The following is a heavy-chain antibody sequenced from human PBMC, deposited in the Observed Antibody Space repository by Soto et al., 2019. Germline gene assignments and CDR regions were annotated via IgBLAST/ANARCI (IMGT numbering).Heavy chain of an antibody. J-gene: IGHJ4*02. V-gene: IGHV3-23*01. CDR2: IDYTGGTT. CDR1: GFTFSILA. D-gene: IGHD6-19*01. Sequence: GGSLRLSCAASGFTFSILAMGWFRQAPGKGLEWVSVIDYTGGTTYYTDSVKGRFIISRDNSKKILYLQMNSLRTEDTAIYYCTKDATRTSGWYYFDYWGRGALVTVSS. CDR3: TKDATRTSGWYYFDY.